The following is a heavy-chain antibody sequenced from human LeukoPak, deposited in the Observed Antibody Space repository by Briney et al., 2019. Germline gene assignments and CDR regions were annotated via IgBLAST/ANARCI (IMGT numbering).Heavy chain of an antibody. Sequence: ASVKVSCKASGYTFTSYFMHWVRQAPGQGLEWMGIINPTDGSTNYAQRFQGRVTMTRDVSTSTVYMELSSLKSEDTAVYYCARDPSRGTYYRWLDSWGQGTLVTVSS. CDR1: GYTFTSYF. CDR3: ARDPSRGTYYRWLDS. CDR2: INPTDGST. V-gene: IGHV1-46*01. J-gene: IGHJ5*01. D-gene: IGHD1-26*01.